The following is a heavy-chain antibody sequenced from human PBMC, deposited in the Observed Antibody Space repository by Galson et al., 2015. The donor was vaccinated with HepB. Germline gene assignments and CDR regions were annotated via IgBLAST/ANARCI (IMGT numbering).Heavy chain of an antibody. J-gene: IGHJ4*02. CDR1: GFTFTTYY. Sequence: SVKVSCKASGFTFTTYYMHWVRQAPGQGLEWMGIINPSGGTTSYAQKFQGRVTMTRDTSTSTVYMELSSLRSEDTAVYYCARCRPLYSYYDYWGQGTLVTVSS. V-gene: IGHV1-46*01. CDR2: INPSGGTT. CDR3: ARCRPLYSYYDY. D-gene: IGHD5-18*01.